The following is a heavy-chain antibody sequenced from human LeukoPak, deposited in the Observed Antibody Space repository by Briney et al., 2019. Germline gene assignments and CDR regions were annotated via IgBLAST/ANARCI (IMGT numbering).Heavy chain of an antibody. CDR2: IYYSGST. D-gene: IGHD3-10*01. CDR3: ARRGYGSGSFNRYYFDY. J-gene: IGHJ4*02. CDR1: GGPISSYY. Sequence: PSETLSLTCTVSGGPISSYYWSWIRQPPGKGLEWIGYIYYSGSTNYNPSLKSRVTISVDTSKNQFSLKLSSVTAADTAVYYCARRGYGSGSFNRYYFDYWGQGNLVTVSS. V-gene: IGHV4-59*08.